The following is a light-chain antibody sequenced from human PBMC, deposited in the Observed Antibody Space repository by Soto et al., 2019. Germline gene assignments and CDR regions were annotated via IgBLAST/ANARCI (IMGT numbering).Light chain of an antibody. CDR2: SYD. V-gene: IGLV1-44*01. Sequence: QSVLTQPPSASGTPGQRVTISCSTSSSNLGDNTVNWYQQVPGTAPKLLIYSYDQRPSGVPDRFSGSKSGTSASLAISGLQSDDEADYYCAAWDASLDGYVFGTGTKVTV. CDR1: SSNLGDNT. J-gene: IGLJ1*01. CDR3: AAWDASLDGYV.